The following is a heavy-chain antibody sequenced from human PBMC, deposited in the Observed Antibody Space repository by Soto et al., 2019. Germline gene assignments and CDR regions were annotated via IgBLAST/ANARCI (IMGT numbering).Heavy chain of an antibody. CDR2: IYHSGTT. CDR3: ARGSINVGAQVNDC. D-gene: IGHD1-26*01. J-gene: IGHJ4*02. Sequence: PSETLSLTCAVSGGSIISNYWWAWIRQSPGEGLVWIGSIYHSGTTYYNPSLESRVIISVGTSESRFALRLTSVTAGDTAVYFCARGSINVGAQVNDCWGQGTLVTVSS. CDR1: GGSIISNYW. V-gene: IGHV4-38-2*01.